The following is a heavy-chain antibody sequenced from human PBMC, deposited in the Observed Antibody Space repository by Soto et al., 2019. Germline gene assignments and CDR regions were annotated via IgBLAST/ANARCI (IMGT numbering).Heavy chain of an antibody. V-gene: IGHV1-2*02. Sequence: ASVKVSCKASGYTFTGYYMHWVRQAPGQGLEWMGWINPNSGGINYAQKFQGRVTMTRDTSISTAYMELSRLRSDDAAVYYCARDTYYYDSSGYYHYYYGMDVWGQGTTVTVS. CDR3: ARDTYYYDSSGYYHYYYGMDV. CDR2: INPNSGGI. D-gene: IGHD3-22*01. J-gene: IGHJ6*02. CDR1: GYTFTGYY.